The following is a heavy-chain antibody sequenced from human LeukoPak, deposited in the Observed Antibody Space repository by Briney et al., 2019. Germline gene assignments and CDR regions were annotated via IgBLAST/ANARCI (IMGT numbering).Heavy chain of an antibody. CDR2: VSYDGSNK. Sequence: GRSLRLSCAASGFTFSTYAMHRVRQAPGKGLEWVAIVSYDGSNKYYADSVKGRFTISRDNSKNTLNLQMNSLRAEDTAVYYCARDPTVRGLIGYYFDYWGQGTLVTVSS. J-gene: IGHJ4*02. D-gene: IGHD3-10*01. V-gene: IGHV3-30-3*01. CDR3: ARDPTVRGLIGYYFDY. CDR1: GFTFSTYA.